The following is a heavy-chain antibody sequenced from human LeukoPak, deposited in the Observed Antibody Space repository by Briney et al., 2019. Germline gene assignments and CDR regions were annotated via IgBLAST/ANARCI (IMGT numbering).Heavy chain of an antibody. J-gene: IGHJ4*02. CDR2: INTNTGNP. V-gene: IGHV7-4-1*02. CDR3: AREAATATSVTTLDY. CDR1: GYTFTGYY. D-gene: IGHD4-17*01. Sequence: GASVKVSCKASGYTFTGYYMHWVRQAPGQGLEWMGWINTNTGNPTYAQGFTGRFVFSLDTSVSTAYLQISSLKAEDTAVYYCAREAATATSVTTLDYWGQGTLVTVSS.